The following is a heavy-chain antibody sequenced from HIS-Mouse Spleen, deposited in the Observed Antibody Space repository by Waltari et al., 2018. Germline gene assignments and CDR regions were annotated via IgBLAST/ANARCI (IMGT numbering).Heavy chain of an antibody. J-gene: IGHJ2*01. CDR3: AREIPYSSSWYDWYFDL. D-gene: IGHD6-13*01. CDR1: GCSLSSSSYY. Sequence: QLQLQESGPGLVKPSETLSLTCTVPGCSLSSSSYYWAWIRQPPGKGLEWIGSIYYSGSTYYNPSLKSRVTISVDTSKNQFSLKLSSVTAADTAVYYCAREIPYSSSWYDWYFDLWGRGTLVTVSS. V-gene: IGHV4-39*07. CDR2: IYYSGST.